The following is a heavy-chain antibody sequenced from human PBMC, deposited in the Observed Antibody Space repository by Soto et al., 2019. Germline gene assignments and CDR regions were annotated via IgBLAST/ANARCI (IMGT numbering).Heavy chain of an antibody. D-gene: IGHD3-10*01. V-gene: IGHV3-30*03. CDR2: ISYDGSNK. CDR1: GFTFSRYS. J-gene: IGHJ4*02. Sequence: PGGSLRLSCAGSGFTFSRYSMHWVRQAPGKGLEWVAVISYDGSNKYYADSVKGRFTISRDNSKNTLYLQMNSLRAEDTAVYYCARYGSGSYYYPPLLDYWGQGTLVTVSS. CDR3: ARYGSGSYYYPPLLDY.